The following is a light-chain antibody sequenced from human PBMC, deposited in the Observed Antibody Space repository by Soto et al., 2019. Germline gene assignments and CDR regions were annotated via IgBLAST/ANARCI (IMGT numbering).Light chain of an antibody. CDR1: QSVSSY. CDR2: DAS. CDR3: QQRNNWPPIT. V-gene: IGKV3-11*01. J-gene: IGKJ5*01. Sequence: EILLTQSPATLSLSPGERATLSCRASQSVSSYLAWYQQKPGQAPRLLIYDASNRATGVPARFSGSGSGTDFTLTNSSLEPEDFALYYCQQRNNWPPITFGQGTRLEIK.